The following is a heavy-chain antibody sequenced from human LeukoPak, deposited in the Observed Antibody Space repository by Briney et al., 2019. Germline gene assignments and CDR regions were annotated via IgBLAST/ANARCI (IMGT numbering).Heavy chain of an antibody. Sequence: GGSLRFSCAASGFTFDRFTIHWVRQTPGKGLEWVSLINRRGHTFYADSVKGRFTISRDNSRNSVFLQMNSLKTEDTAVYYCSRDGGLTLIFDYWGQGTLVTVSS. J-gene: IGHJ4*02. CDR1: GFTFDRFT. CDR3: SRDGGLTLIFDY. CDR2: INRRGHT. D-gene: IGHD3-22*01. V-gene: IGHV3-43*01.